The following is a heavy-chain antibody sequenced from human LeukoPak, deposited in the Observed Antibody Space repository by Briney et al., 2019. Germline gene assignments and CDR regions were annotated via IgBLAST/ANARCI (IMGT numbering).Heavy chain of an antibody. J-gene: IGHJ3*02. Sequence: ASVKVSCKASGYTFTSYYMHWVRQAPGQGLECMGIISPSGGSTSYAQKFQGRVTMTRDTSTSTVYMELSSLRSEATAVYYCARKMIVGRAFDIWGQGTMVTVSS. CDR3: ARKMIVGRAFDI. V-gene: IGHV1-46*01. CDR1: GYTFTSYY. D-gene: IGHD3-22*01. CDR2: ISPSGGST.